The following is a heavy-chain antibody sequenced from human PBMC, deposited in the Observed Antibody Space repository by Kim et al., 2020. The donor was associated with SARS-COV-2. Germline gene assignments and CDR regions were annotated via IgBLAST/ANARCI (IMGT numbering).Heavy chain of an antibody. CDR3: ARHSVAYCGGDCYSGRVEYYFDY. CDR1: GYSFTSYW. Sequence: GESLKISCKGSGYSFTSYWISWVRQMPGKGLEWMGRIDPSDSYTNYSPSFQGHVTISADKSSSTAYLQWSSLKASDTAMYYCARHSVAYCGGDCYSGRVEYYFDYWGQGTLVTVSS. D-gene: IGHD2-21*02. V-gene: IGHV5-10-1*01. CDR2: IDPSDSYT. J-gene: IGHJ4*02.